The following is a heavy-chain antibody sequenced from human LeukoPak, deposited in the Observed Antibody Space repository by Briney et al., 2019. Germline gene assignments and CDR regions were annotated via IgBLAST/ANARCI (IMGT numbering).Heavy chain of an antibody. D-gene: IGHD3-16*01. J-gene: IGHJ5*02. Sequence: GGSLRLSCAASGFTFSSYAMHWVRQAPGKGLEWVAVISYDGSNKYYADSVKGRFTISRDNSKNTLYLQMNSLRAEDTAVYYCAEDYAPTPYFDPWGQGTLVTVSS. CDR3: AEDYAPTPYFDP. CDR2: ISYDGSNK. V-gene: IGHV3-30*04. CDR1: GFTFSSYA.